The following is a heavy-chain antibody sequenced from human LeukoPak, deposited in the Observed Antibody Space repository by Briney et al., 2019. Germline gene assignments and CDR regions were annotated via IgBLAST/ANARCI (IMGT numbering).Heavy chain of an antibody. J-gene: IGHJ4*02. V-gene: IGHV3-23*01. Sequence: GGSLRLFCAASGFTFSSYAMSWVRQAPGKGLEWVSAISGSGGSTYYADSVKGRFTISRDNSKNTLYLQMNSLRAEDTAVYYCAKDSRATRIAVAGNPDYWGQGTLVTVSS. CDR1: GFTFSSYA. CDR3: AKDSRATRIAVAGNPDY. D-gene: IGHD6-19*01. CDR2: ISGSGGST.